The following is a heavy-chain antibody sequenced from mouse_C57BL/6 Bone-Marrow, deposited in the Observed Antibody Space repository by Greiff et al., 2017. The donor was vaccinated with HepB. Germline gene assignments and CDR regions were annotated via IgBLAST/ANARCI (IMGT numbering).Heavy chain of an antibody. CDR1: GYTFTSYW. CDR2: IYPGSGST. J-gene: IGHJ2*01. CDR3: ARGGKVWFDY. D-gene: IGHD1-1*02. Sequence: QVQLQQPGAELVKPGASVKLSCKASGYTFTSYWMHWVKQRPGRGLEWIGDIYPGSGSTNYNEKFKSKATLTVDTSSSTAYMQLSSLTSEDSAVYYCARGGKVWFDYWGQGTTLTVSS. V-gene: IGHV1-55*01.